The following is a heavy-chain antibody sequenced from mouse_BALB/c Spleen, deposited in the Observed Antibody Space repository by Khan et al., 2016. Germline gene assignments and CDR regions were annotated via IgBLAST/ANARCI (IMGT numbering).Heavy chain of an antibody. Sequence: DVQLQESGPGLVKPSQSLSLTCTVTGYSITSDYAWNWIRQFPGNKLEWMGYISYSGSTSYNPSLKSRISITRDTSKNQFFLQLNSVTTEDTATYYCARGDGYPWFAYWGQGTLVTVSA. CDR3: ARGDGYPWFAY. CDR2: ISYSGST. J-gene: IGHJ3*01. V-gene: IGHV3-2*02. D-gene: IGHD2-3*01. CDR1: GYSITSDYA.